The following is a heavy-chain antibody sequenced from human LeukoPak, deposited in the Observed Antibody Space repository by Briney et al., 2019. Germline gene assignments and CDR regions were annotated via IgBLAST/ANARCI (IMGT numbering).Heavy chain of an antibody. CDR2: IYHSGSP. CDR1: GGSISSNNW. V-gene: IGHV4-4*02. D-gene: IGHD6-13*01. CDR3: ASSSSSWYRADY. Sequence: SETLSLTCAVSGGSISSNNWWGWVRQPPGKGLEWIGEIYHSGSPNYNPSLKSRVTISVDKSRNHFSLNLSSVTAADTAVYYCASSSSSWYRADYWGQGTLVTVSS. J-gene: IGHJ4*02.